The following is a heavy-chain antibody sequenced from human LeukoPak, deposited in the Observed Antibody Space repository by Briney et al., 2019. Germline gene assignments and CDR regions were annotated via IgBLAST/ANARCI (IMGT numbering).Heavy chain of an antibody. D-gene: IGHD3-22*01. V-gene: IGHV3-23*01. CDR3: AKEGHQEGYYPPPAEYCQH. Sequence: PGGSLRLSCAASGFTFSSYSMSSVRQAPGKWLECVSAISGSGGSTYYADSVKGRSTISRDNSKNTLYLQMNSLRAENTAVYYCAKEGHQEGYYPPPAEYCQHWGQGTLVTVSS. CDR2: ISGSGGST. CDR1: GFTFSSYS. J-gene: IGHJ1*01.